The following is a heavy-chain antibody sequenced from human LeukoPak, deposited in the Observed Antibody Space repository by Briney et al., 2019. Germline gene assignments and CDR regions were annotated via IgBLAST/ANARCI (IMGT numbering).Heavy chain of an antibody. CDR1: GFTFSNAW. Sequence: PGGSLRLSCAASGFTFSNAWMSWVRQAPGKGLEWVGRIKSKTDGGTTDYAAPVKGRFTISRDDSKNTPYLQMNSLKTEDTAVYYCTTPMGGSYSYFDYWGQGTLVTVSS. J-gene: IGHJ4*02. V-gene: IGHV3-15*01. CDR2: IKSKTDGGTT. D-gene: IGHD1-26*01. CDR3: TTPMGGSYSYFDY.